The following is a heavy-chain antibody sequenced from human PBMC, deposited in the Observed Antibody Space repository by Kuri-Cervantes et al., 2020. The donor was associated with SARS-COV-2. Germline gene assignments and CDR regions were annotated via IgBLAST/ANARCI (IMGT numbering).Heavy chain of an antibody. D-gene: IGHD3-22*01. V-gene: IGHV3-30*18. CDR1: GINFSTTD. J-gene: IGHJ4*02. CDR2: ISSDGKNK. Sequence: GESLKISCVASGINFSTTDMHWIRQAPGKGLEWVTFISSDGKNKKCMASGKGRFTISRDNSKNTLYLQMNSLRAEDTAVYYCAKDYYYDSSGYPRVVVDYWCQGTLVTVSS. CDR3: AKDYYYDSSGYPRVVVDY.